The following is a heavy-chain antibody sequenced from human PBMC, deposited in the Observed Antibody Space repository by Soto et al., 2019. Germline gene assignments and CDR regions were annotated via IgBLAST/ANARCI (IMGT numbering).Heavy chain of an antibody. CDR2: IYPGDSDT. V-gene: IGHV5-51*01. Sequence: GESLKISCKGSGYSFTSYWIGWVRQMPGKGLEWMGIIYPGDSDTRHSPSFQGQVTISADKSISTAYLQWSSLKASDTAMYYCARGGYSYGYSQLFDYWGQGTLVTVSS. CDR1: GYSFTSYW. CDR3: ARGGYSYGYSQLFDY. J-gene: IGHJ4*02. D-gene: IGHD5-18*01.